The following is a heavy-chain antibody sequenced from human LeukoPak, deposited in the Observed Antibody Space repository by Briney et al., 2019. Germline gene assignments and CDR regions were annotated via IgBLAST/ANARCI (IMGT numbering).Heavy chain of an antibody. CDR1: GGSISSGSAY. D-gene: IGHD3-3*01. J-gene: IGHJ3*02. Sequence: SETLSLTCTVSGGSISSGSAYWNWIRQPAGKGLEWIGHIYATKNTNYSPSLKSRVNMSADTSKNQFSLKLSSVTAADTAVYYCARERSGSEIFARSFDIWGQGTMVTVSS. CDR3: ARERSGSEIFARSFDI. V-gene: IGHV4-61*09. CDR2: IYATKNT.